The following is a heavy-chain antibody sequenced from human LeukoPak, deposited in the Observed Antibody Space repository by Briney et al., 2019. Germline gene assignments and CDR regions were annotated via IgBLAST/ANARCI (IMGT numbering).Heavy chain of an antibody. CDR1: GFTFSTYI. J-gene: IGHJ4*02. CDR3: ARNLDY. CDR2: ISSSGTYI. V-gene: IGHV3-21*01. Sequence: GGSLRLSCAASGFTFSTYIMNWVRQAPGEGLEWVSSISSSGTYIYYADSVRGRFTISRDNAKNSLYLQMNSLRAEDTAVYYCARNLDYWGQGTLVTVSS.